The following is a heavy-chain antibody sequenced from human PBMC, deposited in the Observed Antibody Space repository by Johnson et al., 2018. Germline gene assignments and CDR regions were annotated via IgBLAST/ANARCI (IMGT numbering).Heavy chain of an antibody. CDR3: ARDRDNWNTAFDI. CDR2: ISWNSGSI. Sequence: EVQLVESGGGLVQPGRSLRLSCAASGFTFDDYAMHWVRQPPGKGLEWVSGISWNSGSIGYADSVKGRFTISRDNAKNSLYLQMNSLRAEDTAVYYCARDRDNWNTAFDIWGQGTMVTVSS. CDR1: GFTFDDYA. D-gene: IGHD1/OR15-1a*01. V-gene: IGHV3-9*01. J-gene: IGHJ3*02.